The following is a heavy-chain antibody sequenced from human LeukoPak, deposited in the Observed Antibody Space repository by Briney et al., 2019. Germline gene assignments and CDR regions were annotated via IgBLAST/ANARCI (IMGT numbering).Heavy chain of an antibody. J-gene: IGHJ4*02. CDR2: IYSGGGGIT. V-gene: IGHV3-53*01. CDR1: GFTMFSY. CDR3: ARGGNWDLYYFDN. D-gene: IGHD7-27*01. Sequence: GGSLRLSCAASGFTMFSYMNWVRPAPGKGLEWVSVIYSGGGGITYYADSVKGRFTISRDNSKNTLYLQMNSLRAEDTAVYYCARGGNWDLYYFDNWGQGTLVTVSS.